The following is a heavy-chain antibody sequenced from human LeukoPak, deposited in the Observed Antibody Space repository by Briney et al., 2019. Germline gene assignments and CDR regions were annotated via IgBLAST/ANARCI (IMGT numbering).Heavy chain of an antibody. CDR1: GYSFNSAYY. Sequence: PSETLSLTCAVSGYSFNSAYYWGWIRQPPGKGLEWIASMYHSGITYYNSSLKSRATISVDTSKNQFSLKLNSVTAADTSVYYCARLTPGKNWFDPWGHGTLVTVSS. V-gene: IGHV4-38-2*01. CDR3: ARLTPGKNWFDP. CDR2: MYHSGIT. D-gene: IGHD3-10*01. J-gene: IGHJ5*02.